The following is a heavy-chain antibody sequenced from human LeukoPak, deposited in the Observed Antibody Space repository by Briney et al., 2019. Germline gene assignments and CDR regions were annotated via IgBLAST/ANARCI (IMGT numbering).Heavy chain of an antibody. D-gene: IGHD1-26*01. CDR3: VRDYRGGWNDY. Sequence: GGSLRLSCAATGFTFRKHWMSWVRQTVGKGLECVAKIREDGNEKHYVDSVKGRFTISRDNAKNSLFQQMNNLRVDDTAVYYCVRDYRGGWNDYWGQGTLVTVSS. V-gene: IGHV3-7*01. CDR2: IREDGNEK. CDR1: GFTFRKHW. J-gene: IGHJ4*02.